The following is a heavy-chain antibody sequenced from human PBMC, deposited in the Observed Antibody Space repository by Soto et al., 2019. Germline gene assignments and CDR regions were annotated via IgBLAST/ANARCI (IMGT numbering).Heavy chain of an antibody. J-gene: IGHJ4*02. D-gene: IGHD1-1*01. CDR3: TRGPRSTSTGTGAF. CDR1: GFTFSMYW. CDR2: INDDGIST. V-gene: IGHV3-74*01. Sequence: GGSLSLPFAAPGFTFSMYWLPWSRKVQGKGPEWVSRINDDGISTNYADSVKGRFTISRDNAKNTLYLQMNALRVEDTAVYYCTRGPRSTSTGTGAFWGQGTLVTVSS.